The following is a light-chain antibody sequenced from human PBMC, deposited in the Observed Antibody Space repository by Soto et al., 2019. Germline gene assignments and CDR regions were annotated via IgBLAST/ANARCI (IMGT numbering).Light chain of an antibody. Sequence: DIQLTQSPSFLSASVGDRVTITCRASQGISSDLAWYRQKPGKAPEVLIYPASTLQSGVPSGFSGTGSGTEFTLTVSSLQPEDFATYYCQQVNRYPRTFGQGTKVDIK. V-gene: IGKV1-9*01. CDR3: QQVNRYPRT. CDR1: QGISSD. J-gene: IGKJ2*01. CDR2: PAS.